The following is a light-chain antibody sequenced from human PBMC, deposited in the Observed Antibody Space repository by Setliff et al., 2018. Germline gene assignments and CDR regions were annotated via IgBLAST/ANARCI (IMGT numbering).Light chain of an antibody. CDR3: ATWDDGLNGAV. CDR2: ATS. J-gene: IGLJ2*01. Sequence: QSVLTQPPSASGTPGQTVTISCSGGRSNVGPNTVDWYQQLPGTAPKLLVFATSQRPSGVPDRFSGSKSGTTASLVISGLQSDDEADYYCATWDDGLNGAVFGGGTKVTVL. V-gene: IGLV1-44*01. CDR1: RSNVGPNT.